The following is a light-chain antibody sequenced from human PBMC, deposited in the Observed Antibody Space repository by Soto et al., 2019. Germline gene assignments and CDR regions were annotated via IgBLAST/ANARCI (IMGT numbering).Light chain of an antibody. CDR2: DVN. CDR1: SSDVGDYNY. CDR3: SSYTRSSSPDV. Sequence: QSALTQPASVSGSPGQSITISCTGTSSDVGDYNYVSWYQQHPGKVPKLMIYDVNSRPSGVSDRFSGSKSGNTASLTVSGLQAEDEADYYCSSYTRSSSPDVFGPGTKLTVL. V-gene: IGLV2-14*03. J-gene: IGLJ1*01.